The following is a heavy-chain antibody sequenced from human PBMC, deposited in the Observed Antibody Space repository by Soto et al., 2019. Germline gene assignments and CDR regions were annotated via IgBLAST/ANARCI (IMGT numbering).Heavy chain of an antibody. CDR1: GFSFGSYA. D-gene: IGHD3-3*01. V-gene: IGHV3-23*01. CDR2: ISGSDGKT. J-gene: IGHJ4*02. Sequence: GGSLRLSCAASGFSFGSYALSWVRQAPGKGLEWVSTISGSDGKTFYADSVKGRFSISXXXXXXTXYXQXXSLRADDTAMYYCARWSYLDYWGQGTRVTAPQ. CDR3: ARWSYLDY.